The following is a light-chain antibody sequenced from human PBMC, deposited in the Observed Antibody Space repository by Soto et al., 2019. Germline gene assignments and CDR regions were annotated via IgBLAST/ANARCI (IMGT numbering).Light chain of an antibody. V-gene: IGLV4-60*02. CDR3: ETWDFNTRV. CDR2: LEGSGSS. Sequence: QSVLTQSSSASASLGSSVKLPCTLSSGHSSYIIAWHQQQPGKAPRYLMKLEGSGSSNKGSGLPDRFSGSTSGADRYLTISNLQFEYEADYYCETWDFNTRVFGGGTKLTVL. CDR1: SGHSSYI. J-gene: IGLJ3*02.